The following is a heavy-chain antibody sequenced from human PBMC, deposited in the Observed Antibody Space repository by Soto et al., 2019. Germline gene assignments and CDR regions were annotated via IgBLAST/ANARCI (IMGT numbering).Heavy chain of an antibody. Sequence: ASVKVSCKASGYTFTSYAMHWVRQAPGQRLEWMGWINAGNGNTKYSQKFQGWVTMTRDTSISTAYMELSRLRSDDTAVYYCARGNYYGSGSYYSDHYYYMDVWGEGTTVTVSS. V-gene: IGHV1-3*01. CDR1: GYTFTSYA. CDR3: ARGNYYGSGSYYSDHYYYMDV. CDR2: INAGNGNT. D-gene: IGHD3-10*01. J-gene: IGHJ6*03.